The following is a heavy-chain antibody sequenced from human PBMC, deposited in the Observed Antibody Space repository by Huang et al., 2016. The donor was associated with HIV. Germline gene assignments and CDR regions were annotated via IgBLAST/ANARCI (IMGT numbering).Heavy chain of an antibody. D-gene: IGHD3-16*01. CDR3: ARGQFTAFDI. CDR2: THRRSN. Sequence: QVQLQQSGPGLVKPSQPLSLTCGISGDSFSSNSVAWNWIRQSPSRGLEGLGRTHRRSNDYAESVKSRITISSETAKNQVSLQLNSVTPEDTAVYYCARGQFTAFDIWGQGTMVTISS. V-gene: IGHV6-1*01. J-gene: IGHJ3*02. CDR1: GDSFSSNSVA.